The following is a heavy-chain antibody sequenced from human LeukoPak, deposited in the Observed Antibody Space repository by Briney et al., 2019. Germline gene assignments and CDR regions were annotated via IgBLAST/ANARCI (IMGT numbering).Heavy chain of an antibody. D-gene: IGHD2-2*01. Sequence: ASVKVSCKASGGTFSSYAISWVRQAPGQGLEWMGGIIPIFGTANYAQKFQGRVTITADESTSTAYMELSSLRSEDTAVYYCARDYCSSTSCLFDYWGQGTLLTVSS. CDR1: GGTFSSYA. CDR3: ARDYCSSTSCLFDY. CDR2: IIPIFGTA. V-gene: IGHV1-69*13. J-gene: IGHJ4*02.